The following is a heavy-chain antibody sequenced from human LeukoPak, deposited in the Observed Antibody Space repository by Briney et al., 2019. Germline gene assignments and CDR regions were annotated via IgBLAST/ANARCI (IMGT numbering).Heavy chain of an antibody. CDR3: ARESPSSGFDY. V-gene: IGHV1-46*01. Sequence: GASVKVSCKASGYTFTSYYMHWVRQAPGQGLEWMGIINPSGGSTSYAQKFQGRVTMTRDMSTSTVYMELSSLRSEDTAVCYCARESPSSGFDYWGQGTLVTVSS. CDR1: GYTFTSYY. D-gene: IGHD6-6*01. CDR2: INPSGGST. J-gene: IGHJ4*02.